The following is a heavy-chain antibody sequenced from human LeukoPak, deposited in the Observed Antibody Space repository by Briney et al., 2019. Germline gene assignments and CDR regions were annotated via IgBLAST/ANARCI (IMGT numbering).Heavy chain of an antibody. V-gene: IGHV3-11*04. CDR3: ATEDDYGDYFSWFDP. CDR2: ISSSGSTI. CDR1: GFTFSNYY. Sequence: GGSLRLSCAASGFTFSNYYMSWIRQAPGKGLEWVSYISSSGSTIYYADSVKGRFTISRDNAKNSLYLQMNSLRAEDTAVYYCATEDDYGDYFSWFDPWGQGTLVTVSS. D-gene: IGHD4-17*01. J-gene: IGHJ5*02.